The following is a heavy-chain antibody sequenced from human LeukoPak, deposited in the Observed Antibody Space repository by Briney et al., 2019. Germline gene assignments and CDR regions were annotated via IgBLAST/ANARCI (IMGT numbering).Heavy chain of an antibody. CDR3: ARDAIDVTGTTWALFDH. J-gene: IGHJ4*02. CDR2: ISYDGSNK. V-gene: IGHV3-30*04. Sequence: GRSLRLSCAASGFTFSSYAMHWVRQAPGKGLEWVAVISYDGSNKYYADSVKGRFTISRGNSKDPLSLQMNSLRGDDHAVYYCARDAIDVTGTTWALFDHWGQGTLVTVSS. CDR1: GFTFSSYA. D-gene: IGHD1-20*01.